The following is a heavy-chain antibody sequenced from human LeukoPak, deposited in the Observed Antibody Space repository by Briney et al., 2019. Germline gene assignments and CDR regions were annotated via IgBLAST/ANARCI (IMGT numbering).Heavy chain of an antibody. CDR2: IYYRGST. CDR3: AREGVVKGYFDY. V-gene: IGHV4-59*01. CDR1: GGSISPYF. D-gene: IGHD3-3*01. Sequence: SDTLSLTCTVSGGSISPYFWSWIRQPPGKGLEWIGYIYYRGSTNYNPSLKSRVTISLDTSKDQFSLKLSSVTAADTAVYYCAREGVVKGYFDYWGQGTLVTVSS. J-gene: IGHJ4*02.